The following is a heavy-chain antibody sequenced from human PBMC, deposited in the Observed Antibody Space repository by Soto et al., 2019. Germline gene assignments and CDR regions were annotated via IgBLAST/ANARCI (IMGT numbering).Heavy chain of an antibody. CDR3: AVWFGELFWYSYSGMAF. CDR1: GCTCRSYA. Sequence: GGSLRLSSAASGCTCRSYAMSWVRQAPGKGLEWVSAISGSGGSTYYADSVKGRFTISRDNSKNTLYLQMNSLRAEDTAVYYYAVWFGELFWYSYSGMAFWRNGTTDPVSS. D-gene: IGHD3-10*01. CDR2: ISGSGGST. J-gene: IGHJ6*04. V-gene: IGHV3-23*01.